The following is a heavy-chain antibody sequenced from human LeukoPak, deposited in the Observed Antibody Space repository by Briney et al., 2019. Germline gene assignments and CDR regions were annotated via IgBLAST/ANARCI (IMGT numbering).Heavy chain of an antibody. V-gene: IGHV1-18*01. Sequence: ASVKVSCKASGYTFTSYGISWVRQAPGQGLEWMGWISAYNGNTNYAQKPQGRVTMTTGTSTSTAYMELRSLRSDDTAVYYCARDGEWLAWGPNYYYYMDVWGKGTTVTVSS. J-gene: IGHJ6*03. CDR2: ISAYNGNT. CDR3: ARDGEWLAWGPNYYYYMDV. D-gene: IGHD3-3*01. CDR1: GYTFTSYG.